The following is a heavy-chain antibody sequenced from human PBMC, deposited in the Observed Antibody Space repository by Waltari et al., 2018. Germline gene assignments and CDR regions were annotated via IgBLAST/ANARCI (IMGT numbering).Heavy chain of an antibody. Sequence: QVQLVQSGAEVKKPGAAVTVSCKASEDTFNVYYIQWVGQAPGQGLEWMGWINPNSGDKNYGAKFRGGVTMTRDTSIHTAYMELSRLRSDDTAIYFCARAIGWEQIDYWGQGTLVTVSS. V-gene: IGHV1-2*02. CDR3: ARAIGWEQIDY. CDR2: INPNSGDK. D-gene: IGHD1-26*01. J-gene: IGHJ4*02. CDR1: EDTFNVYY.